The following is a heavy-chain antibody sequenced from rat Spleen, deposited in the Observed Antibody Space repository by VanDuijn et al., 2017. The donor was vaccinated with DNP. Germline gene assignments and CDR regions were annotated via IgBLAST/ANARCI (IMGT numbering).Heavy chain of an antibody. J-gene: IGHJ2*01. CDR1: GFTFSTAW. Sequence: EVQLVESGGGLVQAGRSLKLSCAASGFTFSTAWMYWYRQFPEKRLEWVARIKAKSNNYATDYTESVKGRFTISRDDSKSSIYLQMNNLKEEDTAIYYCAWGAYWGQGVMVTVSS. V-gene: IGHV6-6*01. CDR3: AWGAY. CDR2: IKAKSNNYAT.